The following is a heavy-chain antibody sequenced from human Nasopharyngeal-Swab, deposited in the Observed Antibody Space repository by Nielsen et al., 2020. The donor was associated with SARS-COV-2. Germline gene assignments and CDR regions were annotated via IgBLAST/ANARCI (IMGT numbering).Heavy chain of an antibody. CDR2: ISYDGSNK. D-gene: IGHD4-23*01. CDR3: ASAYGGSYWYLAL. CDR1: GFTFSSYA. Sequence: GGSLRLSCAASGFTFSSYAMHWVRQAPGKGLEWVAVISYDGSNKYYADSVKGRFTISRDNSKNTLYLQMNSLRAEDTAVYYCASAYGGSYWYLALWGRGPLVTVSS. V-gene: IGHV3-30-3*01. J-gene: IGHJ2*01.